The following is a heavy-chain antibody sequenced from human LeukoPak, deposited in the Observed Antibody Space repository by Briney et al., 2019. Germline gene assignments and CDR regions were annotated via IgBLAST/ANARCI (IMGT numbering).Heavy chain of an antibody. CDR3: ASSHSSSPPRDY. D-gene: IGHD6-13*01. V-gene: IGHV5-51*01. J-gene: IGHJ4*02. CDR2: IYPGDSDT. Sequence: GESLKISRKGSGYSFTSYWIGWVRQLPGKGLEWMGIIYPGDSDTRYSPSFQAQVTISADKSISTAYLQWRSLKASDTAMYYCASSHSSSPPRDYWGQGTLVTVSS. CDR1: GYSFTSYW.